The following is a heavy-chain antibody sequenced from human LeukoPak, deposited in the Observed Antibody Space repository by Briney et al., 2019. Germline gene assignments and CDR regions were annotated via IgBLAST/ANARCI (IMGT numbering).Heavy chain of an antibody. J-gene: IGHJ4*02. CDR3: AKYGSYNYFDTSPDY. Sequence: GGSLRLSCAASGFTFRSYSMNWVRQAPGKGLEWVSYISDSSTTIYYAASVKGRFTISRDNAKNSLHLQMNSLRVEDTAVYFCAKYGSYNYFDTSPDYWGQGTLVTVSS. CDR2: ISDSSTTI. V-gene: IGHV3-48*01. CDR1: GFTFRSYS. D-gene: IGHD3-22*01.